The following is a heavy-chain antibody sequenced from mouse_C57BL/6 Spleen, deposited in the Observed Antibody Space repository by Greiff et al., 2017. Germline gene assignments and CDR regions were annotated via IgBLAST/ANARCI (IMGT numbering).Heavy chain of an antibody. V-gene: IGHV1-52*01. J-gene: IGHJ1*03. CDR3: ARVYYYGSSWYFDV. CDR1: GYTFTSYW. Sequence: QVQLQQPGAELVRPGSSVKLSCKASGYTFTSYWMHWVKQRPIQGLEWIGNIDPSDSEPHYNQKFKDKATLTVDKSSSTAYMQLSSLTSEDSAVYYCARVYYYGSSWYFDVWGTGTTVTVSS. D-gene: IGHD1-1*01. CDR2: IDPSDSEP.